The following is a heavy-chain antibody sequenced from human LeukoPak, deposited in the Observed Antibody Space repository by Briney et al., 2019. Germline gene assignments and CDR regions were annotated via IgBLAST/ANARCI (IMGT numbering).Heavy chain of an antibody. V-gene: IGHV4-59*01. CDR3: ARGKAYSGKSYGMDV. J-gene: IGHJ6*02. CDR2: IYYSGST. D-gene: IGHD6-13*01. Sequence: SETLSLTCTVSGGSISSYYWSWIRQPPGKGLEWVGYIYYSGSTNYNPSLKSRVTISVDTSKNQFSLKLSSVTAADTAVYYCARGKAYSGKSYGMDVWGQGTTVTVSS. CDR1: GGSISSYY.